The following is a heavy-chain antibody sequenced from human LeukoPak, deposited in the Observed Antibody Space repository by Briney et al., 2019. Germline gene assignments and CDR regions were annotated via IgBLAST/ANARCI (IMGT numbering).Heavy chain of an antibody. CDR3: ASQRGNYYDSSGYYGGAFDI. J-gene: IGHJ3*02. Sequence: SVKVSCKASGGTFSSYAISWVRQAPRQGLEWMGRIIPIFGIANYAQKFQGRVTITADKSTSTAYMELSSLRSEDTAVYYCASQRGNYYDSSGYYGGAFDIWGQGTMVTVSS. D-gene: IGHD3-22*01. V-gene: IGHV1-69*04. CDR1: GGTFSSYA. CDR2: IIPIFGIA.